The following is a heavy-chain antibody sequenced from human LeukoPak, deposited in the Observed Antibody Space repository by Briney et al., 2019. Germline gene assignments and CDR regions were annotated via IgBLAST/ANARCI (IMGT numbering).Heavy chain of an antibody. CDR1: GFTFSSYA. J-gene: IGHJ4*02. CDR2: IWYDGSNK. V-gene: IGHV3-33*08. Sequence: GGSLRLSCAASGFTFSSYAMSWVRQAPGKGLEWVAVIWYDGSNKYYADSVKGRFTISRDNSKNTLYLQMNSLRAEDTAVYYCARDSSSWCLDYWGQGTLVTVSS. D-gene: IGHD6-13*01. CDR3: ARDSSSWCLDY.